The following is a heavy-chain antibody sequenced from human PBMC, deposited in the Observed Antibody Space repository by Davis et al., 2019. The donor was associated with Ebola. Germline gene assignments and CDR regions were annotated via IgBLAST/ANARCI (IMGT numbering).Heavy chain of an antibody. D-gene: IGHD1-26*01. CDR1: GYTFTSYG. CDR2: ISANNGNT. CDR3: ARTSIVGTTTTASDI. Sequence: AASVKVSCKASGYTFTSYGISWVRQAPGQGLEWMGWISANNGNTNYSQKFQGRVTMTTDTSTGTAYMELRSLRSDDTAVYFCARTSIVGTTTTASDIWGQGTKVTVSS. J-gene: IGHJ3*02. V-gene: IGHV1-18*04.